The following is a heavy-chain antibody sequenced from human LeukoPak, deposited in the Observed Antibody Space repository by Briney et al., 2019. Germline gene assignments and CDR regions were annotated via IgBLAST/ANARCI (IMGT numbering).Heavy chain of an antibody. V-gene: IGHV3-23*01. J-gene: IGHJ4*02. Sequence: GGSLRLSCAASGFTFSSYAMSWVRQAPGKGLEWVSGISDSGGSTYYADSVKGRFTISRDNSKNTLYLQMNSLRAEGTAVYYCARDPVSTSGEGYFDYWGQGTLVTVSS. CDR1: GFTFSSYA. CDR2: ISDSGGST. CDR3: ARDPVSTSGEGYFDY. D-gene: IGHD2-2*01.